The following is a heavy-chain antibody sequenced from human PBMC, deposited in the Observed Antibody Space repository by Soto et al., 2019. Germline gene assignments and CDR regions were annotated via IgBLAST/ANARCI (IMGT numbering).Heavy chain of an antibody. CDR2: ISSNGGST. Sequence: GGSLRLSCSASGFTFSSYAMHWVRQAPGKGLEYVSAISSNGGSTYYADSVKGRFTISRDNSKNTLYLQMSSLRAEDTAVYYCVKAWGLGYYDSSGYSMDPNYFDYWGQGTLVTVSS. CDR1: GFTFSSYA. J-gene: IGHJ4*02. CDR3: VKAWGLGYYDSSGYSMDPNYFDY. V-gene: IGHV3-64D*08. D-gene: IGHD3-22*01.